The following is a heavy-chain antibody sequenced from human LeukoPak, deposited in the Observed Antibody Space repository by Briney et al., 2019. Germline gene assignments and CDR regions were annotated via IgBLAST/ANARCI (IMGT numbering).Heavy chain of an antibody. D-gene: IGHD5-12*01. J-gene: IGHJ5*02. V-gene: IGHV3-7*03. CDR3: TRVWWLRFYWFDP. CDR1: GFTFSSYW. Sequence: GGSLRLSCAASGFTFSSYWMSWVRQAPGKGLEWVANIKQDGSEKNYVDSVKGRFTISRDNAKNSLYLQMNSLKTEDTAVYYCTRVWWLRFYWFDPWGQGTLVTVSS. CDR2: IKQDGSEK.